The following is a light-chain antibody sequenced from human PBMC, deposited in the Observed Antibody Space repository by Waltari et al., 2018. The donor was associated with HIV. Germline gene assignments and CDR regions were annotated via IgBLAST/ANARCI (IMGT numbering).Light chain of an antibody. CDR2: AAS. CDR3: QQYFSPPPLT. Sequence: DIQMTQSPSSLSASVGDRVTITCRARQAISNSLAWYQQKPGKAPKLLLYAASILESGVPSRFSGSRSGTDYALTISSLQPEDFAVYYCQQYFSPPPLTFGGGTKVEIK. J-gene: IGKJ4*01. CDR1: QAISNS. V-gene: IGKV1-NL1*01.